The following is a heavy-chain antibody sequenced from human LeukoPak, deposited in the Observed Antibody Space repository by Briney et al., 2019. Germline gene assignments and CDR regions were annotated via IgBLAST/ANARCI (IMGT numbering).Heavy chain of an antibody. Sequence: SETLSLTCTVSGYSISSGYYWGWIRQPPGKGLEWIGRIYHSGSTYYNLSLKSRVTISVDTSKNQFSLRLKSVTAADTAVYYCARGKSRGSHIDYWGQGTLVTVSS. D-gene: IGHD1-26*01. J-gene: IGHJ4*02. CDR3: ARGKSRGSHIDY. CDR1: GYSISSGYY. CDR2: IYHSGST. V-gene: IGHV4-38-2*02.